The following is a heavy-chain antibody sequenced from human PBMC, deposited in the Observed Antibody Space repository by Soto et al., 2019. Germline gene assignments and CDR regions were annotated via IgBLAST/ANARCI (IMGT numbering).Heavy chain of an antibody. Sequence: SETLSLTCAVSGGSISSSNWWSWVRQPPGKGLEWIGEIYHSGSTNYNPSLKSRVTISVDKSKNQFSLKLSSVTAADTAVYYFARSRLGVGSSTSCGFYGMAVWG. CDR1: GGSISSSNW. CDR2: IYHSGST. D-gene: IGHD2-2*01. V-gene: IGHV4-4*02. J-gene: IGHJ6*04. CDR3: ARSRLGVGSSTSCGFYGMAV.